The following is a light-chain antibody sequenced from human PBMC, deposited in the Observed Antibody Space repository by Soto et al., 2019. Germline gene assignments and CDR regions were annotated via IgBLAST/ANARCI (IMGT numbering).Light chain of an antibody. CDR3: QQSYSTTWT. V-gene: IGKV1-39*01. Sequence: DIQMTQSPSSLSASVGDRVTITCRASQSISSYLNWYQQKPGKAPKLLIYAASSLQSGVPSRFSGSESETDFTLTISSLQPEDFANYSCQQSYSTTWTFGQGTRLEIK. CDR1: QSISSY. CDR2: AAS. J-gene: IGKJ5*01.